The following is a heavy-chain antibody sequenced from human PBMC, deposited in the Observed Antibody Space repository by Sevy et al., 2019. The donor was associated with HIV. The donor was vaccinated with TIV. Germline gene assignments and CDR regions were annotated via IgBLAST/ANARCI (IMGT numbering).Heavy chain of an antibody. CDR3: TKDVVATPNYYSGMDV. D-gene: IGHD2-15*01. J-gene: IGHJ6*02. Sequence: ASVKVSCKASGYTFTTYYMHWVRQAPGQGLEWMGIINPSGGGTSYAQKFQGRVTMTRDTSTSTVYLELNSLRSEDTAVYYCTKDVVATPNYYSGMDVWGQGTTVTVSS. V-gene: IGHV1-46*03. CDR2: INPSGGGT. CDR1: GYTFTTYY.